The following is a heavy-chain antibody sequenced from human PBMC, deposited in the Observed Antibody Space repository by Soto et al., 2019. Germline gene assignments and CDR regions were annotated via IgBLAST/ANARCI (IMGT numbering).Heavy chain of an antibody. V-gene: IGHV3-74*01. J-gene: IGHJ6*02. Sequence: EVQLVESGGGLVQPGGSLRLSCAGSGFTFSGYWMHWVRQVPGEGLVWLSRINSDGSSTNYADSVKGRFTISRDNAKDTLYLQMNGLGAEDTAVYCCARDRARREYYYYAMDVWGQGTTVTVSS. CDR1: GFTFSGYW. CDR3: ARDRARREYYYYAMDV. CDR2: INSDGSST.